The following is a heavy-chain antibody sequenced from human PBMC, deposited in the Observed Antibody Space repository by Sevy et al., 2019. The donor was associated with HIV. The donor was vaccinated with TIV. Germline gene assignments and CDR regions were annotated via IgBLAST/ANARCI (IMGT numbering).Heavy chain of an antibody. CDR3: AKEGRDGYNFPFDY. V-gene: IGHV3-30*18. Sequence: GGSLRLSCAASGFTFSSDGMHWVRQAPGKGLEWVAVISYDGSNKYYADSVKGRFTISRDNSKNTLYLQMNSLRAEDTAVYYCAKEGRDGYNFPFDYWGQGTLVTVSS. CDR2: ISYDGSNK. D-gene: IGHD5-12*01. J-gene: IGHJ4*02. CDR1: GFTFSSDG.